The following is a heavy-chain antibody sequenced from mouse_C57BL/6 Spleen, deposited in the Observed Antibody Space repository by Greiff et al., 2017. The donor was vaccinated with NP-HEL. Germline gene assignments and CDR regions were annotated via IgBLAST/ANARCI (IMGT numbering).Heavy chain of an antibody. J-gene: IGHJ4*01. Sequence: QVQLQQSEAELARPGASVKLSCKASGYTFTSYGISWVKQRTGQGLEWIGEIYPRSGNTYHNEKFKGKATLTADKSSSTAYMELRSLTSEDSAVYFCAREGDDYDFYAMDYWGQGTSVTVSS. D-gene: IGHD2-4*01. CDR1: GYTFTSYG. CDR2: IYPRSGNT. CDR3: AREGDDYDFYAMDY. V-gene: IGHV1-81*01.